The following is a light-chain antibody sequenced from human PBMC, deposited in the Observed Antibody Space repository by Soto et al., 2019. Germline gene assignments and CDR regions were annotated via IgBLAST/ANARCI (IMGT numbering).Light chain of an antibody. CDR2: DTY. CDR1: QSVSIH. V-gene: IGKV3-15*01. CDR3: QQYSNWPPIT. J-gene: IGKJ5*01. Sequence: VMTQSPGTLSVSLGESATLSCRASQSVSIHLAWYQQKPGQAPRLLIYDTYTRATGIPARFSGSGSGTEFTLTISSLQSEDFAVYYCQQYSNWPPITXGQGTRLEIK.